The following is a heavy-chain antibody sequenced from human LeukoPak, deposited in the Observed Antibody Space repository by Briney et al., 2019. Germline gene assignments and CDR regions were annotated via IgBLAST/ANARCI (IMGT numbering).Heavy chain of an antibody. V-gene: IGHV3-23*01. CDR1: GFTFSSYA. CDR2: ISGSGGST. Sequence: PGGSLRLSCAASGFTFSSYAMSWVRQAPGKGLEWVSAISGSGGSTYYADSVKGRFTISRDNSKNTLYLQMNSLRAEDTAVYYCAKAGSGFDWPDYYFDYWGQGTLVTVSS. CDR3: AKAGSGFDWPDYYFDY. D-gene: IGHD3-9*01. J-gene: IGHJ4*02.